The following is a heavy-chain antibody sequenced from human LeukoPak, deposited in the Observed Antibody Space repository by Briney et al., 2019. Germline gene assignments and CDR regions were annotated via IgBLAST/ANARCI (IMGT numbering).Heavy chain of an antibody. CDR2: INTNTGNP. CDR3: ATEPSSGWSQRFDS. CDR1: GYTFTNYA. D-gene: IGHD6-19*01. Sequence: GASVKVSCKASGYTFTNYAMNWVRQAPGQGLEWMGWINTNTGNPTYAQGFTGRFVFSLDTSVSTAYLQISSLKAEDTAVYYCATEPSSGWSQRFDSWGQGTLVTVSS. J-gene: IGHJ4*02. V-gene: IGHV7-4-1*02.